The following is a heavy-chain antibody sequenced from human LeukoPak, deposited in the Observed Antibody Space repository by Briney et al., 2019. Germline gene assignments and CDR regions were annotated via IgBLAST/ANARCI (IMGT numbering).Heavy chain of an antibody. Sequence: ASVKVSCKASGYTFTSYDIKWVRQAPGQGLEWMGWINPNSGGTNYAQKFQGRVTMTRDTSISTAYMELSRLRSDDTAVYYCARARTDSSGYCAYWGQGTLVTVSS. CDR1: GYTFTSYD. CDR2: INPNSGGT. CDR3: ARARTDSSGYCAY. V-gene: IGHV1-2*02. D-gene: IGHD3-22*01. J-gene: IGHJ4*02.